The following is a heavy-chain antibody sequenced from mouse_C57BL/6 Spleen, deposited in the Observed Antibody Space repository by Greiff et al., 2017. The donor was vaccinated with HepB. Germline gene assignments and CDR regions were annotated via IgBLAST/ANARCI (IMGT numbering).Heavy chain of an antibody. V-gene: IGHV5-4*03. D-gene: IGHD1-1*01. CDR2: ISDGGSYT. J-gene: IGHJ4*01. Sequence: EVKLMESGGGLVKPGGSLKLSCAASGFTFSSYAMSWVRQTPEKRLEWVATISDGGSYTYYPDNVKGRFTISRDNAKNNLYLQMSHLKSEDTAMYYCARDYYGSSPSAMDYWGQGTSVTVSS. CDR3: ARDYYGSSPSAMDY. CDR1: GFTFSSYA.